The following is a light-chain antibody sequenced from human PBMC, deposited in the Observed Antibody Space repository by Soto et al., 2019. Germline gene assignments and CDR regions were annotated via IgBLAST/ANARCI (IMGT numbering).Light chain of an antibody. V-gene: IGLV1-47*01. J-gene: IGLJ2*01. CDR3: AAWDDSLSGMV. Sequence: QSVLTQPPSASGTPGQRVTISCSGSSSNIGSNYVYWYQQLPGTAPKLLIYRNNQRPPGVPDRFSGSKSGTSASLAISGVRSEDEADYYCAAWDDSLSGMVFGGGTQLTVL. CDR2: RNN. CDR1: SSNIGSNY.